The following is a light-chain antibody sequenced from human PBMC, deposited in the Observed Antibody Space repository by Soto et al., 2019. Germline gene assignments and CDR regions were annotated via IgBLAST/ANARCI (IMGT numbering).Light chain of an antibody. J-gene: IGKJ4*01. CDR1: QNININY. V-gene: IGKV3-20*01. CDR2: GAS. Sequence: EIVWTQSPGTLSLSPGERATLSCRASQNININYLAWSQQKPGQAPRLLIYGASIRATGIPDRFSVSGSGTDFNLTINRLETEDFAVYYCQQYGSSPLTFGGGTKVDIK. CDR3: QQYGSSPLT.